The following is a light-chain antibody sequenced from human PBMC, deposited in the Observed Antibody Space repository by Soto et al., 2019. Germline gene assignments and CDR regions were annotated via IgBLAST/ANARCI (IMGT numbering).Light chain of an antibody. CDR3: QQYNNWPPT. Sequence: EIVMTQSPATLSVSPGERATLSCRASQSVSSNLAWYQQKPGQSPRLLISGASTRATAFPARFSGSESGTEFTLTISSLQSEDFAVYYCQQYNNWPPTFGQGTKVEIK. CDR1: QSVSSN. J-gene: IGKJ1*01. CDR2: GAS. V-gene: IGKV3-15*01.